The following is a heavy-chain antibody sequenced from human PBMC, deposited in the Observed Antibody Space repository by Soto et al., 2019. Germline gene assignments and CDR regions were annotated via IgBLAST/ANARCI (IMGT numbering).Heavy chain of an antibody. CDR2: IIPILGIA. Sequence: GASVKVSCKASAGTFSSYTISWVRQAPGQGLEWMGRIIPILGIANYAQKFQGRVTITADKSTSTAYMELSSLRSEDTAVYYCARLFAPNPTEHDYGDYYYFDYWGQGTLVTVSS. CDR3: ARLFAPNPTEHDYGDYYYFDY. D-gene: IGHD4-17*01. CDR1: AGTFSSYT. J-gene: IGHJ4*02. V-gene: IGHV1-69*02.